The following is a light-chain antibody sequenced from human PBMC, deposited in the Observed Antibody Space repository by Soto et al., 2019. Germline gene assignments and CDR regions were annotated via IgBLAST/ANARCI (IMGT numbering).Light chain of an antibody. V-gene: IGKV3-11*01. J-gene: IGKJ5*01. CDR2: DAS. Sequence: PGERATLSCRASQSVNSAYLAWYQQRRGQGPRLLIYDASNRATGIPVRFSGSGSGTDSTLTISSLEPEDFAVYFCQQRSDWPRITFGQGTRLEIK. CDR1: QSVNSAY. CDR3: QQRSDWPRIT.